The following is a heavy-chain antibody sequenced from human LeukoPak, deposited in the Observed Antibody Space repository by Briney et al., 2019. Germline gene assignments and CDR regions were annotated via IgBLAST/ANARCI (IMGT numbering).Heavy chain of an antibody. J-gene: IGHJ4*02. V-gene: IGHV1-8*01. CDR2: MNPNSGNT. CDR3: ARSEVAATYSYANFDY. D-gene: IGHD2-15*01. Sequence: ASVKVSCKASGYTFTSYDINWVRQATGQGLEWMGWMNPNSGNTGYAQKSQGRVTMTRNTSISTAYMELSSLRSEDTAVYYCARSEVAATYSYANFDYWGQGTLVTVSS. CDR1: GYTFTSYD.